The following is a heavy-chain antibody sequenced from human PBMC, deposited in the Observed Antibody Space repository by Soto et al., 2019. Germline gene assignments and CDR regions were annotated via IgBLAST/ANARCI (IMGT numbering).Heavy chain of an antibody. Sequence: SETLSLTCTVSGGYMTNSYWSWIRQPPGKGLEWIGYIYYSGSTNYHPSFKSRVALSVDTSKNQFSLKMNSVTAADTAVYFCARGGWFDPWGQGTLVTVSS. CDR2: IYYSGST. J-gene: IGHJ5*02. V-gene: IGHV4-59*01. CDR3: ARGGWFDP. CDR1: GGYMTNSY.